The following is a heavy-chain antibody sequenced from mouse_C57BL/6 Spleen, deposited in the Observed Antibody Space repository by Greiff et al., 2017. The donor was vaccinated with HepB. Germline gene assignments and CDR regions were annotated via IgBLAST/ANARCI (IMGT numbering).Heavy chain of an antibody. D-gene: IGHD3-1*01. Sequence: EVQLQQSGPELVKPGASVKISCKASGYTFTDYYMNWVKQSHGKSLEWIGDINPNNGGTSYNQKFKGKATLTVDKSSSTAYMELRSLTSEDSAVYYCARGGYHIAMDYWGQGTSVTVSS. V-gene: IGHV1-26*01. CDR2: INPNNGGT. J-gene: IGHJ4*01. CDR3: ARGGYHIAMDY. CDR1: GYTFTDYY.